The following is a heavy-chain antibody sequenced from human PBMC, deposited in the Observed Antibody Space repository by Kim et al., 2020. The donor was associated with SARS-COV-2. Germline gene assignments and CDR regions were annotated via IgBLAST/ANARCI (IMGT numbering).Heavy chain of an antibody. Sequence: GGSLRLSCTASGFTFGDYAMSWVRQAPGKGLEWVGFIRSKAYGGTTEYAASVKCRFTISRDDSKIIAYLQMNSLKTEDTAVYYCTRVSLRYSSSWYEDYWGQGTLVTVSS. J-gene: IGHJ4*02. D-gene: IGHD6-13*01. V-gene: IGHV3-49*04. CDR3: TRVSLRYSSSWYEDY. CDR1: GFTFGDYA. CDR2: IRSKAYGGTT.